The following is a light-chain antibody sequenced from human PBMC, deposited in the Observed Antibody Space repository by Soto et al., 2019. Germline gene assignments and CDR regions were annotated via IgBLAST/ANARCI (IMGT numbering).Light chain of an antibody. CDR2: AAS. Sequence: DIPMTQSPSSLSASVGDRVTITCRASQSISSYLNWYQQKPGKAPKLLIYAASSLQSGVPSRFSGSGSGTDFTLTISSLQPEDFATYYCQQSYSTPWTFGQGIKVEIK. CDR3: QQSYSTPWT. V-gene: IGKV1-39*01. CDR1: QSISSY. J-gene: IGKJ1*01.